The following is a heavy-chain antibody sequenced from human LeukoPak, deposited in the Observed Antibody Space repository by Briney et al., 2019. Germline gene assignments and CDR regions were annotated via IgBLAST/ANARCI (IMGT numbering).Heavy chain of an antibody. CDR3: ARSRDPHYVFWSGNSMGAYSYYGMDV. CDR1: GYTFTSYG. Sequence: ASVKVSCKASGYTFTSYGISWVRQAPGQGPEWMGWVSADTGNTSYAQKFQGRVTMTRNTSISTAYMELSSLRSEDTAVYYCARSRDPHYVFWSGNSMGAYSYYGMDVWGERPPVTVSS. D-gene: IGHD3-3*01. V-gene: IGHV1-18*01. CDR2: VSADTGNT. J-gene: IGHJ6*04.